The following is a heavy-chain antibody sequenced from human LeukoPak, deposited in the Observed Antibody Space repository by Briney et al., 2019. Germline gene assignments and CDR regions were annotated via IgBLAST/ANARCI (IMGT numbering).Heavy chain of an antibody. D-gene: IGHD5-24*01. J-gene: IGHJ4*02. Sequence: SETLSLTCTVSGASLNDYYWSWIRQPPGKALEWIGFIHSSGSANSNPSLTSRVTISIDTTKNQFSLNLRSLTAADTAVYFCASGAADGYNFGFDYWGQGTLAAVSS. V-gene: IGHV4-59*12. CDR3: ASGAADGYNFGFDY. CDR1: GASLNDYY. CDR2: IHSSGSA.